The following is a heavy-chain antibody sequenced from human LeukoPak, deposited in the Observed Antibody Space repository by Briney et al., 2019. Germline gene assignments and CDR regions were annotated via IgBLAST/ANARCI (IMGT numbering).Heavy chain of an antibody. CDR1: GGTFSSYA. J-gene: IGHJ2*01. Sequence: SVKVSCKASGGTFSSYAISWVRQAPGQGLEWMGGIIPIFGTANYAQKFQGRVTITADESTSTAYMELSSLRSEDTAVYYCARVGSTSSRRRWYFDLWGRGTLVTVSS. CDR2: IIPIFGTA. V-gene: IGHV1-69*13. D-gene: IGHD2-2*01. CDR3: ARVGSTSSRRRWYFDL.